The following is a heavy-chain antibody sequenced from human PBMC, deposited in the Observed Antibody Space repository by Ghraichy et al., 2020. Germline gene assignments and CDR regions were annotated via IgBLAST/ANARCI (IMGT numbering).Heavy chain of an antibody. CDR1: GGSISSYY. CDR2: IYYSGST. D-gene: IGHD3-10*01. J-gene: IGHJ4*02. V-gene: IGHV4-59*01. CDR3: ARDNGSGSYYKLDYFDY. Sequence: SETRSLTCTVSGGSISSYYWSWIRQPPGKGLEWIGYIYYSGSTNYNPSLKSRVTISVDTSKNQFSLKLSSVTAADTAVYYCARDNGSGSYYKLDYFDYWGQGTLVTVSS.